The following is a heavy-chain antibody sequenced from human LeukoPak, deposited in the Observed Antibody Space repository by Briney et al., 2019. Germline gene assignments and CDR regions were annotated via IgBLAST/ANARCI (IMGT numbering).Heavy chain of an antibody. CDR2: INPNSGGT. V-gene: IGHV1-2*02. Sequence: GASMKVSCKASGYTFTGYYMHWVRQAPGQGLEWMGWINPNSGGTNYAQKFQGRVTMTRETSMSTAYMELSRLRSDDTAVYYCARDQAYFDWLPHFDYWGQGTLVTVSS. CDR1: GYTFTGYY. D-gene: IGHD3-9*01. CDR3: ARDQAYFDWLPHFDY. J-gene: IGHJ4*02.